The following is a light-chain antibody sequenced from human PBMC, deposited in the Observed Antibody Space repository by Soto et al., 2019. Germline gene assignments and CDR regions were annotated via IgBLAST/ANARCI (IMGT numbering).Light chain of an antibody. V-gene: IGLV2-14*01. Sequence: QSALTQPASVSGSPGQSITISCTGTISDVGGYNYVSWYQQHPGKAPKLMIYDVSNRPSGVSNRFSGSKSGNTASLTISGLQAEDEADYYCSSYTSSSTLAYVFGTGTKVTVL. CDR3: SSYTSSSTLAYV. CDR1: ISDVGGYNY. J-gene: IGLJ1*01. CDR2: DVS.